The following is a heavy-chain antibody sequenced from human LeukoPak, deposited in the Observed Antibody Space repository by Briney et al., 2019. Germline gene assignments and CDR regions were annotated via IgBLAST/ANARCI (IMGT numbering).Heavy chain of an antibody. CDR3: ARLVVPAARENWFDP. V-gene: IGHV4-31*03. J-gene: IGHJ5*02. CDR1: GGSISSGGYY. Sequence: SQTLSLTCTVSGGSISSGGYYWSRIRQHPGKGLEWIGYIYYSGSTYYNPSLKSRVTISVDTSKNQFSLKLSSVTAADTAVYYCARLVVPAARENWFDPWGQGTLVTVSS. D-gene: IGHD2-2*01. CDR2: IYYSGST.